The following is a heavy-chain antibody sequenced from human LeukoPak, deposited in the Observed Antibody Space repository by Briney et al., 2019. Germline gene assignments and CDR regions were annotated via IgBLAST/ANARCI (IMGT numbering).Heavy chain of an antibody. Sequence: PGGSLRLSCAASGFTFSTYWINWARQAPGKGLEWVGNINPDGSETYYVDSVKGRFIISRDNAKNSLYLQMNSLKTEDTAVYYCFGILWGQGTLVTVSS. V-gene: IGHV3-7*01. J-gene: IGHJ4*02. CDR3: FGIL. CDR1: GFTFSTYW. D-gene: IGHD1-14*01. CDR2: INPDGSET.